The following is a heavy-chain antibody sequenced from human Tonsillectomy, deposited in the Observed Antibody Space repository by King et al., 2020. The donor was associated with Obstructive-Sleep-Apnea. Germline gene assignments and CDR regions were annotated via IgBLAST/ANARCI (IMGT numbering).Heavy chain of an antibody. CDR1: EFSFSTYA. CDR3: ASGTDGYSYFYF. Sequence: VQLVESGGGVVQPGRSLRLSCAASEFSFSTYAMHWVRQAPGKGLEWVAIISYDGGNHHFADSVKGRITISRDNSRNTLYLQMDSLRPEDTAMYYCASGTDGYSYFYFWGQGTLVTVSS. CDR2: ISYDGGNH. V-gene: IGHV3-30-3*01. D-gene: IGHD5-24*01. J-gene: IGHJ4*02.